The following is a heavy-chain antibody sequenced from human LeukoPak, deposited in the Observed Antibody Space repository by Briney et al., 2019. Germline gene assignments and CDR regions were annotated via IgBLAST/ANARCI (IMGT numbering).Heavy chain of an antibody. Sequence: GGSLRLSCAASAFTFNTYWMHWVRQVPGRGLEWVSRINGDESSTNYADSVKGRFTISRDNAKDTLYLHMNSLTAEDTAVYYCARGQQPAGGGYYGMDVWGQGTTVTVSS. CDR3: ARGQQPAGGGYYGMDV. D-gene: IGHD3-16*01. CDR1: AFTFNTYW. CDR2: INGDESST. V-gene: IGHV3-74*01. J-gene: IGHJ6*02.